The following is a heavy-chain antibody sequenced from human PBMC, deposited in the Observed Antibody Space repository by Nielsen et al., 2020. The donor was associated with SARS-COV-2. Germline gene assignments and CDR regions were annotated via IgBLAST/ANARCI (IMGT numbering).Heavy chain of an antibody. CDR3: ARGLSLSGFDP. Sequence: SETLSLTCTVSGGSISSYYWSWIRQPPGKGLEWIGYIYYSGSTNYSPSLKSRVTISVDTSKNQFSLKLSSVTAADTAVYYCARGLSLSGFDPWGQGTLVTVSS. D-gene: IGHD3-10*01. CDR2: IYYSGST. V-gene: IGHV4-59*01. CDR1: GGSISSYY. J-gene: IGHJ5*02.